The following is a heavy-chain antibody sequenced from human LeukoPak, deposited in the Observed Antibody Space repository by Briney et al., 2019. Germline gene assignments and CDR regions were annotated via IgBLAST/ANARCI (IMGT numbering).Heavy chain of an antibody. CDR2: MNPNSGNT. CDR1: GYTFTSYD. CDR3: ARGGDYFYYYYYYYMDV. D-gene: IGHD4-17*01. Sequence: ASVKVSCKASGYTFTSYDINWVRQATGQGLEWMGWMNPNSGNTGYAQKFQGRVTITADKSTSTAYMELSSLRSEDTAVYYCARGGDYFYYYYYYYMDVWGKGTTVTVSS. V-gene: IGHV1-8*03. J-gene: IGHJ6*03.